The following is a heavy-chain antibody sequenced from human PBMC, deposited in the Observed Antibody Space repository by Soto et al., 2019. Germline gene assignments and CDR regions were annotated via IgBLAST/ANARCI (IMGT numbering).Heavy chain of an antibody. CDR3: ARDQQFFNYYDSRGYYRLRAFTI. V-gene: IGHV4-31*02. Sequence: TVSGGTMRRRGYFGCWILQKPEKGLECIGYIYYSGSTYYNTSLKSRVTISVDTSKNKFSLKLSSVTAADTAVYYCARDQQFFNYYDSRGYYRLRAFTIWVRGPMVT. CDR2: IYYSGST. D-gene: IGHD3-22*01. CDR1: GGTMRRRGYF. J-gene: IGHJ3*02.